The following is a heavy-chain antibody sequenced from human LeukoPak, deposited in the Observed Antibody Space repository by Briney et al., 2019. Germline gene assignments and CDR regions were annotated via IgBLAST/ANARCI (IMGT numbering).Heavy chain of an antibody. Sequence: ASVKVSCKASGYTFTSYYMHWVRQAPGQGLEWMGWINPNSGGTNYAQKFQGRVTMTRDTSISTAYMELSRLRSEDTAVYFCARDSGRPPTSFDYWGQGTLVTVSS. CDR3: ARDSGRPPTSFDY. D-gene: IGHD1-1*01. V-gene: IGHV1-2*02. CDR2: INPNSGGT. J-gene: IGHJ4*02. CDR1: GYTFTSYY.